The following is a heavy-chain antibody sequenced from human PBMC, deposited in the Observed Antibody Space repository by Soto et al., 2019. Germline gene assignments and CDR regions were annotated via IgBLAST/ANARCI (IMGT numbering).Heavy chain of an antibody. CDR3: ARAADEDYGDPTYYFDY. V-gene: IGHV4-4*02. J-gene: IGHJ4*02. D-gene: IGHD4-17*01. CDR1: RGSIGSSNW. Sequence: PSEPLCLTWGVARGSIGSSNWWSWVRQPPGKGLEWIGEIYHSGSTNYNPSLKSRVTISVDKSKNQFSLKLSSVTAADTAVYYCARAADEDYGDPTYYFDYWGQGTLVTVSS. CDR2: IYHSGST.